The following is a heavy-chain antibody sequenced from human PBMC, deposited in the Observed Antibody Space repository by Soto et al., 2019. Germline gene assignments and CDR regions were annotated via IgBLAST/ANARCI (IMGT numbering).Heavy chain of an antibody. Sequence: GGSLRLSCAASGFTFSSYWMSWVRQAPGKGLEWVANIKQDGSEKYYVDSVKGRFTISRDNAKNSLYLQMNSLRAEDTAVYYCARDNGQSDYGDYQIIYYYYYYMDVWGKGTTVTVSS. D-gene: IGHD4-17*01. V-gene: IGHV3-7*01. CDR2: IKQDGSEK. CDR1: GFTFSSYW. J-gene: IGHJ6*03. CDR3: ARDNGQSDYGDYQIIYYYYYYMDV.